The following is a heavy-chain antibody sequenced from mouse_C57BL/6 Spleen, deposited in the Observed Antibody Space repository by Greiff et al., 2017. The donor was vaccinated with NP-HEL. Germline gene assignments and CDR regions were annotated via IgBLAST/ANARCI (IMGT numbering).Heavy chain of an antibody. CDR3: ARRVTTSPFAY. CDR2: ISSGSSTI. D-gene: IGHD2-2*01. J-gene: IGHJ3*01. V-gene: IGHV5-17*01. CDR1: GFTFSDYG. Sequence: EVKLMESGGGLVKPGGSLKLSCAASGFTFSDYGMHWVRQAPEKGLEWVAYISSGSSTIYYADTVKGRFTISRDNAKNTLFLQMTSLRSEDTAMYYCARRVTTSPFAYWGQGTLVTVSA.